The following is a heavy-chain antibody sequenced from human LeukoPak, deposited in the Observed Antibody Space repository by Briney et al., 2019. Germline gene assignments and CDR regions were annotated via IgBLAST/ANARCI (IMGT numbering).Heavy chain of an antibody. V-gene: IGHV4-39*07. Sequence: SETLSLTCTVSGGSISSSSYYWGWIRQPPGKGLEWIGSIYYSGSTYYNPSLKSRVTISVDTSKNQFSLKLSSVTAADTAVYYCARDPYCSGGSCYPPDYWGQGTLVTVSS. J-gene: IGHJ4*02. CDR1: GGSISSSSYY. CDR3: ARDPYCSGGSCYPPDY. D-gene: IGHD2-15*01. CDR2: IYYSGST.